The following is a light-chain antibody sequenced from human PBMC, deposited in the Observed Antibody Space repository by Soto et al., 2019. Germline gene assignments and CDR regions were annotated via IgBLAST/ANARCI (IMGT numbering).Light chain of an antibody. J-gene: IGKJ2*01. Sequence: DVQMTQSPSTLSASEGDRVTITCRASQSLCRWLAWFQQKPGKAPELLIYDASSLRAGVPSRFSGSGSGTAFTLTISSLQPDDLEPYYCQHYHAYFGPGTRLET. CDR1: QSLCRW. CDR2: DAS. CDR3: QHYHAY. V-gene: IGKV1-5*01.